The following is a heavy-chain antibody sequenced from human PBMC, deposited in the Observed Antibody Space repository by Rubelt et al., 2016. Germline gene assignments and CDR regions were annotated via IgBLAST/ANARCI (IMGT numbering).Heavy chain of an antibody. CDR3: ARANHSDYEDY. J-gene: IGHJ4*02. CDR2: IDAGNGDT. D-gene: IGHD4-11*01. Sequence: QVQLVQSGAEVKKPGASVKVSCKASGYTFTNYGMHWVRQAPGQRLEWMGWIDAGNGDTKYSQKLKDRVSITRDASANTAYMELSSLRSEDTAVYYCARANHSDYEDYWGQGTLVTVSS. V-gene: IGHV1-3*01. CDR1: GYTFTNYG.